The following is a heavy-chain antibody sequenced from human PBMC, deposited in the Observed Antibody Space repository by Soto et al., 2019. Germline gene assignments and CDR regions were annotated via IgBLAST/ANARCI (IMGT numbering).Heavy chain of an antibody. J-gene: IGHJ4*01. CDR3: ASGSKDSYPGSRIFDF. V-gene: IGHV3-23*01. CDR2: ITDTGGDS. CDR1: GFTFGSRA. D-gene: IGHD3-10*01. Sequence: GGSLRLSCVASGFTFGSRAMSWGRQAPGEGLEWVSTITDTGGDSKSADSVRGRFAISRDNSRNTLYLQMSSLRAEDSAVYYCASGSKDSYPGSRIFDFWGRGTLVTVSS.